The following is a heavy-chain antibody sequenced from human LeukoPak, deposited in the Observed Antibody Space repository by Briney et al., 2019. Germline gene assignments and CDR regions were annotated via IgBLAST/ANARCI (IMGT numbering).Heavy chain of an antibody. J-gene: IGHJ6*03. CDR2: INWNGGST. Sequence: PGGSLRLSCAASGFTFDDYGMNWVRQAPGKGLEWVSGINWNGGSTAYAVSVKGRFTISRDNAKTSLYLQMNSLRAEDTALYYCARGYCSGGSCYSYYYYNYMDVWGKGTTVTVSS. D-gene: IGHD2-15*01. CDR3: ARGYCSGGSCYSYYYYNYMDV. V-gene: IGHV3-20*04. CDR1: GFTFDDYG.